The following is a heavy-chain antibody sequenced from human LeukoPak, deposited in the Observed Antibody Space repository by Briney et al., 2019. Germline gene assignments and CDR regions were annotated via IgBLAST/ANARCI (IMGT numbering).Heavy chain of an antibody. Sequence: SETLSLTCIVSGGSISSSNSYWDWIRQPPGRGLERIGDISHSGTINYNPSLRTRVTISADTSKNQFSLKLNSVTAADTAVYYCAREDYGSGSYSYWGQGTLVTVSS. CDR1: GGSISSSNSY. CDR3: AREDYGSGSYSY. J-gene: IGHJ4*02. CDR2: ISHSGTI. D-gene: IGHD3-10*01. V-gene: IGHV4-39*02.